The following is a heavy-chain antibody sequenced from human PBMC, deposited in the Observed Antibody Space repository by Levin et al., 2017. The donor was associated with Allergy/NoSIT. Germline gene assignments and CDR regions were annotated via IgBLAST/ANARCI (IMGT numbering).Heavy chain of an antibody. CDR3: ARNWITGTMRGIDY. J-gene: IGHJ4*02. D-gene: IGHD1-14*01. V-gene: IGHV3-21*01. CDR2: ISSSSSYI. CDR1: GFTFSSYS. Sequence: GGSLRLSCAASGFTFSSYSMNWVRQAPGKGLEWVSSISSSSSYIYYADSVKGRFTISRDNAKNSLYLQMNSLRGEDTAVYYCARNWITGTMRGIDYWGKGTLVTVSS.